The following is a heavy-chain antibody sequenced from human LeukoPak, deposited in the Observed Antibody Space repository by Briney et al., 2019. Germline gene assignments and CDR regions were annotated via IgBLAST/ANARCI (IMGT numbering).Heavy chain of an antibody. J-gene: IGHJ6*03. CDR2: IYTSGST. CDR1: GGSISSYY. V-gene: IGHV4-4*07. CDR3: ARHNRYCSSTSCSLDYYYYMDV. D-gene: IGHD2-2*01. Sequence: SETLSLTCTVSGGSISSYYWSWIRQPAGKGLEWIGRIYTSGSTNYNPSLKSRVTMSVDTSKNQFSLKLSSVTAADTAVYYCARHNRYCSSTSCSLDYYYYMDVWGKGTTVTVSS.